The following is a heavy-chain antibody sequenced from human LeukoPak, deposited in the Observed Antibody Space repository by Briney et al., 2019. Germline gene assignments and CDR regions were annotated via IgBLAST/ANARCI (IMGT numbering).Heavy chain of an antibody. J-gene: IGHJ4*02. CDR2: IYSGGST. V-gene: IGHV3-53*01. Sequence: GGSLRLSCAASGFSISDKYMSWVRQAPGKGLEWVSVIYSGGSTYYADSVKGRFTISRDNSKNTLYLQMNSLRAEDTAVYYCARKGQQLGLFDYWGQGTLVTVSS. D-gene: IGHD6-13*01. CDR3: ARKGQQLGLFDY. CDR1: GFSISDKY.